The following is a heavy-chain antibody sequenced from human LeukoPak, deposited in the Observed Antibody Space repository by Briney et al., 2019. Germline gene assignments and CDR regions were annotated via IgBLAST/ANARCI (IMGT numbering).Heavy chain of an antibody. D-gene: IGHD3-22*01. CDR3: ARQDYYDSSGYNDAFDI. CDR1: GFTFSDYY. CDR2: ISSSGSTI. V-gene: IGHV3-11*01. J-gene: IGHJ3*02. Sequence: GGSLRLSCAASGFTFSDYYMSWIRQAPGKGLEWVSYISSSGSTIYYADSVKGRFTISRDNAKNSLYLQMNSLRAEDTGVYYCARQDYYDSSGYNDAFDIWGQGTMVTVSS.